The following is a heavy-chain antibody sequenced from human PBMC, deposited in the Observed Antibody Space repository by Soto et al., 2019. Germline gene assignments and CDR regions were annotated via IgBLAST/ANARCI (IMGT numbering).Heavy chain of an antibody. D-gene: IGHD6-19*01. CDR3: ARGLLSSGWYGYYFDY. J-gene: IGHJ4*02. CDR1: GGTFSSYA. Sequence: QVQLVQSGAEVKKPGSSVKVSCKASGGTFSSYAISWVRQAPGQGLEWMGGIIPIFGTANYAQKFQGRVTITADESTSPAYMELSSLRSEDTAVYYCARGLLSSGWYGYYFDYWGQGTLVTVSS. V-gene: IGHV1-69*01. CDR2: IIPIFGTA.